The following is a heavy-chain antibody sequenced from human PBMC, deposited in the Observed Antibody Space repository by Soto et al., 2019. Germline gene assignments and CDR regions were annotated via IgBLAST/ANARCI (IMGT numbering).Heavy chain of an antibody. Sequence: GGSLRLSCAASGFIFSSYAMSWVRQAPGKGLEWVAVIWYDGSNKYYADSVKGRFTISRDNSKNTLYLQMNSLRAEDTAVYYCARDYVAAAGHYYYGMDVWGQGTTVTVSS. J-gene: IGHJ6*02. CDR3: ARDYVAAAGHYYYGMDV. D-gene: IGHD6-13*01. V-gene: IGHV3-33*08. CDR2: IWYDGSNK. CDR1: GFIFSSYA.